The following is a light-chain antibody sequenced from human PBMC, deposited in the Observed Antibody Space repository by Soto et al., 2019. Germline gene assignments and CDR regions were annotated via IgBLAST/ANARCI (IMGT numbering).Light chain of an antibody. CDR1: QSLLHSDGKTS. V-gene: IGKV2D-29*01. J-gene: IGKJ2*01. CDR3: MQSIQV. Sequence: DVVMTQSPLSLSVTPGQPASISCKSSQSLLHSDGKTSLYWYLQRPGQPPHLLIYEVSKRFSGVPERCSGSGSGTDFTLKISRVEADDVGVYYCMQSIQVLGQGTKLEI. CDR2: EVS.